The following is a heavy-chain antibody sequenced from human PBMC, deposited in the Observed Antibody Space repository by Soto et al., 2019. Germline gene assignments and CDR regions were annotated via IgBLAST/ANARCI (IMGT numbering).Heavy chain of an antibody. J-gene: IGHJ5*02. CDR1: D. CDR3: GRDLTSIPNCIYP. V-gene: IGHV4-30-4*01. Sequence: DVTWIRKRPGRGLEWMGYIYSTGKTYYNPSLQSRLTMSVDRSKNQFSLRLTSVTAADTAVYFCGRDLTSIPNCIYPWAQGTLVSVPS. D-gene: IGHD2-2*01. CDR2: IYSTGKT.